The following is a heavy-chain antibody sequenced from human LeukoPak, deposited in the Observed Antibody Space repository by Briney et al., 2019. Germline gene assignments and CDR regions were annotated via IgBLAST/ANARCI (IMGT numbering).Heavy chain of an antibody. J-gene: IGHJ4*02. CDR2: ISYDGSNK. CDR3: AKDPLEFGTAIRLYYFDY. D-gene: IGHD2-21*02. CDR1: GFTFSSYG. V-gene: IGHV3-30*18. Sequence: PGGSLRLSCAASGFTFSSYGMHWVRQAPGKGLEWVAVISYDGSNKYYADSVKGRFTISRDNSKNTLYLQMNSLRAEDTAVYYCAKDPLEFGTAIRLYYFDYWGQGTLVTVSS.